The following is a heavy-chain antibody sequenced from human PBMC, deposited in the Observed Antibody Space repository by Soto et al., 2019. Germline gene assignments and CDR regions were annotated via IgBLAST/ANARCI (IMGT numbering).Heavy chain of an antibody. J-gene: IGHJ5*02. D-gene: IGHD3-3*01. CDR3: ARLNFGVVTSFSWFAP. CDR1: GFHFTCHL. Sequence: PVGALKISCQGSGFHFTCHLLTCVRLILGNGLDWIGHIHLVDSQTHYSPSFQGHVTFSADQSINTSFLQCATLRASDTAIYSCARLNFGVVTSFSWFAPWGPGTLVTVSS. V-gene: IGHV5-10-1*01. CDR2: IHLVDSQT.